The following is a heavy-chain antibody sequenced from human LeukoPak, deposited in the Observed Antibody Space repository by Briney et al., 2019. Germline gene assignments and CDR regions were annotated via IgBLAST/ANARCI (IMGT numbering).Heavy chain of an antibody. Sequence: PSETLSLTCAVYGGSFSGYYWSWIRQPPGKRLEWIGEINHSGSTNYNPSLKSRVTISVDTSKNQFSLKLSSVTAADTAVYYSPSLLYCSSTSCPPGYWGQGTLVTVSS. CDR3: PSLLYCSSTSCPPGY. V-gene: IGHV4-34*01. CDR2: INHSGST. D-gene: IGHD2-2*01. J-gene: IGHJ4*02. CDR1: GGSFSGYY.